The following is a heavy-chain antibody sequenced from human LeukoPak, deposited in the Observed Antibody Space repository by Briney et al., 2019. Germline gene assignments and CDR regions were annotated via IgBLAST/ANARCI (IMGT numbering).Heavy chain of an antibody. J-gene: IGHJ4*02. V-gene: IGHV1-18*01. D-gene: IGHD2-2*01. CDR3: ARDGKVVPAAIGY. CDR1: GYAFTSYG. CDR2: ISAYNGNT. Sequence: PGASVKVSCKASGYAFTSYGISWVRQAPGQGLEWMGWISAYNGNTNYAQKLQGRVTMTTDTSTSTACMELRSLRSGDTAVYYCARDGKVVPAAIGYWGQGTLVTVSS.